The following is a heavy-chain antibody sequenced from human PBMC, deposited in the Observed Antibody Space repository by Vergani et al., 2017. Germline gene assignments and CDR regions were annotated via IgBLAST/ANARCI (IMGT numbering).Heavy chain of an antibody. V-gene: IGHV3-49*04. D-gene: IGHD5-18*01. CDR2: IRSKAYGGTT. CDR3: TTDQYSYGSDAFDI. J-gene: IGHJ3*02. Sequence: EVQLVESGGGLVQPGRSLRLSCTASGFTFGDYAMSWVRQAPGKGLEWVGFIRSKAYGGTTEYAASVKGRFTISRDDSKNTLYLQMNSLKTEDTAVYYCTTDQYSYGSDAFDIWGQGTMVTVSS. CDR1: GFTFGDYA.